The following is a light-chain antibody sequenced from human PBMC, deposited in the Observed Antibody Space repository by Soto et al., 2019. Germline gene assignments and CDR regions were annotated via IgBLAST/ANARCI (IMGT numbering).Light chain of an antibody. V-gene: IGKV1-6*01. J-gene: IGKJ1*01. Sequence: AMQVTQSPSSLSASVGDRVTITCRTSQGIRSALGWYQQKPEKVPKLLIYAASTLQSGVPSRFSGSGSGRDFTLTISSLQPEDFATYYCLLDYAYFWAFGQGTKVDIK. CDR3: LLDYAYFWA. CDR1: QGIRSA. CDR2: AAS.